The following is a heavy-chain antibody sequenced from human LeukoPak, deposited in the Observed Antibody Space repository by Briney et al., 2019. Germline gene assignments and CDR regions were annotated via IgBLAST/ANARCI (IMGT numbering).Heavy chain of an antibody. CDR2: IIPIFGTA. D-gene: IGHD5-18*01. CDR3: ARYRRSDTAISQEGGEDFDY. CDR1: GGTFSSYA. J-gene: IGHJ4*02. V-gene: IGHV1-69*13. Sequence: ASVKVSCKASGGTFSSYAISWVRQAPGQGLEWMGGIIPIFGTANYAQKFQSRVTITADESTSTAYMGLSSLRSEDTAVYYCARYRRSDTAISQEGGEDFDYWGQGTLVTVSS.